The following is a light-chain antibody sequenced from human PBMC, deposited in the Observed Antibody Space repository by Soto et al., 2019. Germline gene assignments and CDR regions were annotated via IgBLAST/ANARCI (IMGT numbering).Light chain of an antibody. V-gene: IGKV1-33*01. Sequence: DIQMTQSPSSLSAYVVSRVTITCQASQNINNYLNWYQQKPGRAPKLLIYDASNLEAGVPSRFRGSGSGTDFTFTISRLQPEDIATYYCQQYENLPTFGQGTRLEIK. CDR2: DAS. J-gene: IGKJ5*01. CDR3: QQYENLPT. CDR1: QNINNY.